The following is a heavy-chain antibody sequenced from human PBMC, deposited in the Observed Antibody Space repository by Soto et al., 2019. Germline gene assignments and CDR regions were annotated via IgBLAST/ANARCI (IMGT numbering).Heavy chain of an antibody. D-gene: IGHD2-21*02. CDR3: ALYCGGHCYSFYYYGMDV. J-gene: IGHJ6*02. Sequence: QVPLVQSGAEVKKPGASVKVSCKASGYTFTSYGISWVRQAPGQGLEWMGWISAYNGNTNYAQKLQGRVTMTTDTSTSTAYMELRSLRSDDTAVYYCALYCGGHCYSFYYYGMDVWGQGTTVTVSS. CDR1: GYTFTSYG. CDR2: ISAYNGNT. V-gene: IGHV1-18*01.